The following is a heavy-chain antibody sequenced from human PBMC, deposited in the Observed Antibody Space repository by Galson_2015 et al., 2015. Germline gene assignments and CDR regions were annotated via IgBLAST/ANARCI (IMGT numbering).Heavy chain of an antibody. CDR2: ITPIFGTA. CDR1: GGTFSSYA. V-gene: IGHV1-69*06. CDR3: ARPEYCSSTSCDPYYYMDV. J-gene: IGHJ6*03. D-gene: IGHD2-2*01. Sequence: SVKVSCKASGGTFSSYAISWVRQAPGQGLEWMGGITPIFGTANYAQKFQGRVTITADKSTSTAYMELSSLRSEDTAVYYCARPEYCSSTSCDPYYYMDVWGKGTTVTVSS.